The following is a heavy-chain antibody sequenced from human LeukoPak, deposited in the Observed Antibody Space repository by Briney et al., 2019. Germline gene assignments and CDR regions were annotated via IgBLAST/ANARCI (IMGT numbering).Heavy chain of an antibody. J-gene: IGHJ5*02. D-gene: IGHD2-2*01. CDR1: GDTFAANW. CDR2: IYPGDSRI. CDR3: ASRESTSPWSDP. Sequence: GESLKISCKGSGDTFAANWIGWVRQLPGKGLEWMGVIYPGDSRIRYSPSFQGQVTISADKSISTAYLQWSSLKASDSAMYFCASRESTSPWSDPWGQGPWSPSP. V-gene: IGHV5-51*01.